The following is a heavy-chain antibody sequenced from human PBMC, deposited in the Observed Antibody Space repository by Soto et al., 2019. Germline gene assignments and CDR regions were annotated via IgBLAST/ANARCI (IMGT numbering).Heavy chain of an antibody. CDR2: MSLYNGNT. D-gene: IGHD6-19*01. J-gene: IGHJ4*02. Sequence: QVQLVQSGAEVKKPGASVKVSYKASGYTFRSYGITWVRQAPGQGLEWMGWMSLYNGNTDYAQNLQGRVTMTTDTSTTTADMELRNLRSDDTAVYYCARNGLDFPMSPTYDLDWWGQGTLVTVSS. CDR1: GYTFRSYG. CDR3: ARNGLDFPMSPTYDLDW. V-gene: IGHV1-18*04.